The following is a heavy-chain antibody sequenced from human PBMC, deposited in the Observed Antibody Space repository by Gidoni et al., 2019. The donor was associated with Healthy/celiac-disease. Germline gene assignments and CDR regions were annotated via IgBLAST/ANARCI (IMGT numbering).Heavy chain of an antibody. D-gene: IGHD2-2*01. CDR1: GYTFTSYD. Sequence: QVQLVQSGAEVKKPGASVKVSCKASGYTFTSYDIKWVRQAPRQGLEWMGWMNPNSGNTGYAQKFQGRVTMTRNTSISTAYMELSSLRSEDTAVYYCARVNIVVVPAASRRLPRSNYYYYYGMDVWGQGTTVTVSS. CDR3: ARVNIVVVPAASRRLPRSNYYYYYGMDV. J-gene: IGHJ6*02. CDR2: MNPNSGNT. V-gene: IGHV1-8*01.